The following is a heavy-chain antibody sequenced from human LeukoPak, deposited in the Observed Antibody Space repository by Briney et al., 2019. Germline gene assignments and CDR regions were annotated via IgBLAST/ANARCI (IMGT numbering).Heavy chain of an antibody. D-gene: IGHD3-16*01. CDR2: IYYSGST. J-gene: IGHJ3*02. V-gene: IGHV4-61*08. CDR1: GGSISSGGYY. CDR3: ARFGGLRGDAFDI. Sequence: SETLSLTCTVSGGSISSGGYYWSWIRQHPGKGLEWIGYIYYSGSTNYNPSLKSRVTISVDTSKNQFSLKLSSVTAADTAVYYCARFGGLRGDAFDIWGQGTMVTVSS.